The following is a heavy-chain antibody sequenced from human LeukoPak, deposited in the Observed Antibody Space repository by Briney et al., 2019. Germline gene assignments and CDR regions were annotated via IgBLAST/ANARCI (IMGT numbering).Heavy chain of an antibody. Sequence: PSETLSLTCAVYGGSFSGYYWSWIRQPPVKGLEWIGEINHSGSTNYNPSLKSRVTISVDTSKNQFSLKLSSVTAADTAVYYCARGIAVAGTGVTRFDYWGQGTLVTASS. D-gene: IGHD6-19*01. CDR1: GGSFSGYY. J-gene: IGHJ4*02. CDR2: INHSGST. V-gene: IGHV4-34*01. CDR3: ARGIAVAGTGVTRFDY.